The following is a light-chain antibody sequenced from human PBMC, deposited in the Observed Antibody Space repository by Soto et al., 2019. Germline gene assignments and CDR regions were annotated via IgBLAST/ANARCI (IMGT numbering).Light chain of an antibody. V-gene: IGKV3-20*01. CDR2: GAS. CDR3: QQYGSSPWT. Sequence: EIVLTQSPGTLSLSPGERATLYCRASQSVSSSYLAWYQQKPGQAPRLLIYGASSRATGIPDRFSGSGSGTDFTLTISRLEPEDFAVYYCQQYGSSPWTVGRGTKVDIK. CDR1: QSVSSSY. J-gene: IGKJ1*01.